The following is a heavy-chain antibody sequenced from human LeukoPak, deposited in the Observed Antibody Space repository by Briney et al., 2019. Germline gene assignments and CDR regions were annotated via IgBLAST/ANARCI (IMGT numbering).Heavy chain of an antibody. D-gene: IGHD5-12*01. Sequence: GGSLRLSCAASGFTFRTYAMHWVRQTPGKGLEWVAVISYDGRIKYHADSVKGRFTISRDNSKNTLNLQIDRLRLEDTAVYYCARDGGRYGGYAESNYWGQGTLVTVSS. CDR3: ARDGGRYGGYAESNY. CDR2: ISYDGRIK. V-gene: IGHV3-30*04. J-gene: IGHJ4*02. CDR1: GFTFRTYA.